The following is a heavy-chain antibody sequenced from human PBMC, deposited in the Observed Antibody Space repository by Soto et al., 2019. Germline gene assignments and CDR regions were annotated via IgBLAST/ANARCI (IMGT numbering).Heavy chain of an antibody. V-gene: IGHV4-39*01. Sequence: PSETLSLTCTVSGGSISSSSYYWGWIRQPPGKGLEWIGSIYYSGSTYYNPPLKSRVTISVDTSKNQFSLKLSSVTAADTAVYYCAKGGSGSYSNAFDIWGQGTMVTV. D-gene: IGHD3-10*01. CDR3: AKGGSGSYSNAFDI. CDR1: GGSISSSSYY. J-gene: IGHJ3*02. CDR2: IYYSGST.